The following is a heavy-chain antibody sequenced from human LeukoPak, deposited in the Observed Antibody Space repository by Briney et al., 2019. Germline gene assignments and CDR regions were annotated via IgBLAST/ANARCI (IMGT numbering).Heavy chain of an antibody. Sequence: ASAKVSCKASGYAFTSYGISWVRQAPGQGLEWMGWISAYNGNTNYAQKLQGRVTMTTDTSTSTAYMELRSLRSDDTAVYYCARVSGDYYDSSGSYYFDYWGQGTLVTVSS. CDR3: ARVSGDYYDSSGSYYFDY. CDR2: ISAYNGNT. V-gene: IGHV1-18*01. CDR1: GYAFTSYG. D-gene: IGHD3-22*01. J-gene: IGHJ4*02.